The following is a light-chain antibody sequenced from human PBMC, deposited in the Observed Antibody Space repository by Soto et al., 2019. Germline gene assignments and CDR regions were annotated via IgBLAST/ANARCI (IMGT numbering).Light chain of an antibody. J-gene: IGLJ2*01. Sequence: QSVLTQPASVSGSPGQSITISCTGSSSDVGGYNYVSWYQQHPGKAPKLMVYEVSNRPSGVSNRFSGSKSGNTASLTISGLQAEDEADYYCGSYTSRSTVEFGGGTKVTVL. CDR2: EVS. V-gene: IGLV2-14*01. CDR3: GSYTSRSTVE. CDR1: SSDVGGYNY.